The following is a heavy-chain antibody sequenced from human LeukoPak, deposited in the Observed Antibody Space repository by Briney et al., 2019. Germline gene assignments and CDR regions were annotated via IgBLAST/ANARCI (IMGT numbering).Heavy chain of an antibody. Sequence: ASVKVSCKVSGYTLTELSMHWVRQAPRKGLEWMGGFDPEDGETIYAQKFQGRVTMTEDTSTDTAYMELSSLRSEDTAVYFCARDGGSFSYNMDVWGQGTTVTVSS. D-gene: IGHD1-26*01. V-gene: IGHV1-24*01. CDR1: GYTLTELS. CDR2: FDPEDGET. CDR3: ARDGGSFSYNMDV. J-gene: IGHJ6*02.